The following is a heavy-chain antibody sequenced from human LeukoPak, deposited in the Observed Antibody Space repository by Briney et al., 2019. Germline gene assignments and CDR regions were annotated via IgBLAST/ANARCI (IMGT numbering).Heavy chain of an antibody. CDR3: ARELDYYDSSFRFDP. V-gene: IGHV4-39*07. J-gene: IGHJ5*02. CDR2: IYYSGST. CDR1: GGSISSSSYY. D-gene: IGHD3-22*01. Sequence: SETLSLTCTVSGGSISSSSYYWGWIRQPPGKGLEWIGSIYYSGSTYYNPSLKSRVTISVDTSKNQFSLKLSSVTAADTAVYYCARELDYYDSSFRFDPWGQGTLVTVSS.